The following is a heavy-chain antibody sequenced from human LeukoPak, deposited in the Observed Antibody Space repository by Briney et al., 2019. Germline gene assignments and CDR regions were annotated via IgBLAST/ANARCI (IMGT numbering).Heavy chain of an antibody. CDR3: AKDSVVLLSLGELSLNGAYFDY. CDR2: ISYDGSNK. Sequence: GRSLRLSCAASGFTFSSYGMHWVRQAPGKGLERVAVISYDGSNKYYADSVKGRFTISRDNSKNTLYLQMNSLRAEDTAVYYCAKDSVVLLSLGELSLNGAYFDYWGQGTLVTVSS. J-gene: IGHJ4*02. D-gene: IGHD3-16*02. V-gene: IGHV3-30*18. CDR1: GFTFSSYG.